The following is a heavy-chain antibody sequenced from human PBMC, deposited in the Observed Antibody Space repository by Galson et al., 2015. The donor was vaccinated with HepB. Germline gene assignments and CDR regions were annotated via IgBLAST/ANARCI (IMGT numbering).Heavy chain of an antibody. V-gene: IGHV3-7*03. CDR3: ARDCSSTSCYWYYYYYYGMDV. Sequence: SLRLSCAASGFTFSSYWMSWVRQAPGKGLEWVANIKQDGSEKYYVDSVKGRFTISRDNAKNSLYLQMNSLRAEDTAVYYCARDCSSTSCYWYYYYYYGMDVWGQGTTVTVSS. CDR2: IKQDGSEK. D-gene: IGHD2-2*01. CDR1: GFTFSSYW. J-gene: IGHJ6*02.